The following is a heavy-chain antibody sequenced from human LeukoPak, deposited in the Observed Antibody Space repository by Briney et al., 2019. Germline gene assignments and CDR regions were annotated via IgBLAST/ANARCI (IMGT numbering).Heavy chain of an antibody. V-gene: IGHV1-8*01. CDR3: ARALYSSSIRFYYHMDV. Sequence: ASVKVSCKASGYTFTSYDINWVRQATGQGLEWMGWMNPNSGNTGYAQKFQGRVTMTRNTSISTAYMELSSLRSEDTAVYYCARALYSSSIRFYYHMDVWGKGTTVTVSS. J-gene: IGHJ6*03. CDR2: MNPNSGNT. CDR1: GYTFTSYD. D-gene: IGHD6-6*01.